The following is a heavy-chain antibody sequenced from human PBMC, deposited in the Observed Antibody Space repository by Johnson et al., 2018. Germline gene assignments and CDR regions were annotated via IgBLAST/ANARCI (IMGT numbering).Heavy chain of an antibody. CDR2: FSDSDDNP. D-gene: IGHD3-3*01. V-gene: IGHV3-23*01. CDR1: GFRFNSYG. CDR3: ARTDFWSGYLFDY. Sequence: VQLLESGGGLVQPGGSRRLSCVASGFRFNSYGLSWVRQAPGKGLEWVLTFSDSDDNPYYADSVKGRFTISRDNSQNTLYLHKSGLRADDTAIYYCARTDFWSGYLFDYWGQGTLVTVSS. J-gene: IGHJ4*02.